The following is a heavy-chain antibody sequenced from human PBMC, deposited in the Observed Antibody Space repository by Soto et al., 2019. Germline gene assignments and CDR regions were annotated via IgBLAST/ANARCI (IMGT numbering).Heavy chain of an antibody. D-gene: IGHD1-1*01. CDR3: ARGKSSDAYNPLGY. Sequence: PGGSLRLSCAASGFTVSNYYMSWVRQAPGRGLEWVPVIHTAGPTYYADSVKGRFTISRDESKNSLFLQMDNLRAEDTATYFCARGKSSDAYNPLGYWGPGTPVTVSS. CDR2: IHTAGPT. V-gene: IGHV3-53*01. J-gene: IGHJ4*02. CDR1: GFTVSNYY.